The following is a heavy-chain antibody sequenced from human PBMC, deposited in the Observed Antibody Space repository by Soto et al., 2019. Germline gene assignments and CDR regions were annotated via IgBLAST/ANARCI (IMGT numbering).Heavy chain of an antibody. J-gene: IGHJ4*02. CDR2: IYYSGST. CDR3: ARGVRGSGWFPFDY. Sequence: SETLSLTCTVSGGSISSYYWSWIRQPPGKGLEWIGYIYYSGSTNYNPSLKSRVTISVDTSKNQFSLKLSSVTAADTAVYYCARGVRGSGWFPFDYWGQGTLVTVPQ. V-gene: IGHV4-59*01. CDR1: GGSISSYY. D-gene: IGHD6-19*01.